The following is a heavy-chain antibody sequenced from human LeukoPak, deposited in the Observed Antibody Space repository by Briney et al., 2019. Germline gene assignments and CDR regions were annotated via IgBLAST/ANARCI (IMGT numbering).Heavy chain of an antibody. J-gene: IGHJ4*02. Sequence: GGSLRLSCAASGFTFSSYAMSWVRQAPGMGLEWVSSIGSSGDITYYADSVKGRFTISRDNSKNTLYLQMNSLRAEDTAVYYCAKDFGLRYSNTWYYYFDYWGQGTLVTVSS. CDR3: AKDFGLRYSNTWYYYFDY. CDR2: IGSSGDIT. V-gene: IGHV3-23*01. CDR1: GFTFSSYA. D-gene: IGHD6-13*01.